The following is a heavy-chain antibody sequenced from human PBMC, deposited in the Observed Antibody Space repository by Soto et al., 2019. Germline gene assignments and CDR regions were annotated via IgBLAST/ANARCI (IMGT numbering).Heavy chain of an antibody. Sequence: SLRLSCAASGFTFSSYWMSWVRQAPGKGLEWVANIKQDGSEKYYVDSVKGRFTISRDNAKNSLYLQMNSLRAEDTAVYYCAREDTRSYGSGSYLNYYYYGMDVWGQGTTVTVYS. D-gene: IGHD3-10*01. CDR3: AREDTRSYGSGSYLNYYYYGMDV. CDR2: IKQDGSEK. V-gene: IGHV3-7*03. CDR1: GFTFSSYW. J-gene: IGHJ6*02.